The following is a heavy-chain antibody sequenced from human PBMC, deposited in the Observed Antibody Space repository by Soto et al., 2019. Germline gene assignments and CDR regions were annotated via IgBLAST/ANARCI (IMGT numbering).Heavy chain of an antibody. D-gene: IGHD6-6*01. J-gene: IGHJ4*02. CDR3: ARGEYSSSSDDY. CDR1: GGSISSYY. V-gene: IGHV4-59*01. CDR2: IYYSGST. Sequence: SETLSLTCTVSGGSISSYYWSWVRQPPGKGLEWIGYIYYSGSTNYNPSLKSRVTISVDTSKNQFSLKLSSVTAADTAVYYCARGEYSSSSDDYSGQATLVTVSS.